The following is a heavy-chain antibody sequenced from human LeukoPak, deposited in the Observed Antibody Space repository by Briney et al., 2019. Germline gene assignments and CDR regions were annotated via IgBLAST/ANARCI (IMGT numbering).Heavy chain of an antibody. Sequence: PGGSLRLSCAASGFTFSRYGMHWVRQAPGKGLEWVAVISYDGSNKYYADSVKGRFTISRDNSKNTLYLQMNSLRAEDTAVYYCAKSPGAALYYYYYYMDVWGKGTTVTVSS. J-gene: IGHJ6*03. D-gene: IGHD6-6*01. CDR2: ISYDGSNK. CDR3: AKSPGAALYYYYYYMDV. CDR1: GFTFSRYG. V-gene: IGHV3-30*18.